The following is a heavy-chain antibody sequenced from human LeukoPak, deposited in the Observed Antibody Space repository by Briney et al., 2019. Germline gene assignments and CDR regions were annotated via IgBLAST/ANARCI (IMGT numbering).Heavy chain of an antibody. Sequence: SETLSLTCTVSGGSISSGSYYWSWIRQPAGKGLEWIGRIYTSGSTNYNPSLKSRVIISVDTSKNQFSLKLSSVTAADTAVYYCARGVVVPAAHFDYWGQGTLVTVSS. J-gene: IGHJ4*02. V-gene: IGHV4-61*02. CDR1: GGSISSGSYY. D-gene: IGHD2-2*01. CDR2: IYTSGST. CDR3: ARGVVVPAAHFDY.